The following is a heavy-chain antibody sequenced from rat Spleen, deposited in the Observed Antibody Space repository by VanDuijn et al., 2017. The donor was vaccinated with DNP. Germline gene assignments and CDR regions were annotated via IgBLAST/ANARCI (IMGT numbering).Heavy chain of an antibody. CDR2: IWNNGGT. D-gene: IGHD1-2*01. CDR3: ARSPETSYIYCPWAY. Sequence: QVQLKESGPGLVQPSQTLSLTCTVDGFSLTSNSVHWVRQPPGKGLEWMGVIWNNGGTRYNSVLKSRLRISKDTSKSQVFLRMNSLQTEDTATYYCARSPETSYIYCPWAYWGQGTLVTVSS. CDR1: GFSLTSNS. V-gene: IGHV2-41*01. J-gene: IGHJ3*01.